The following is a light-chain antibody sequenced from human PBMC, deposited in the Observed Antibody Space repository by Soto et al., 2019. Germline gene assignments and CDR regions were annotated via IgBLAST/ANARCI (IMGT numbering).Light chain of an antibody. CDR1: QTVTNTY. V-gene: IGKV3-20*01. Sequence: EIVLTQSPGTLSLSPGERITLSCRASQTVTNTYLAWYQQKPGQAPRLLIYGASSRATGIPDRFSGSGSGTDFTLTISRLEPEDFAVYYCQQYGASPGTFGQGTKLEIK. J-gene: IGKJ2*01. CDR2: GAS. CDR3: QQYGASPGT.